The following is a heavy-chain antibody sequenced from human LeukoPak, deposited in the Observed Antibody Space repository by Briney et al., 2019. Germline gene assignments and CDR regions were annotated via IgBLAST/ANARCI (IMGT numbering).Heavy chain of an antibody. CDR3: ARAPRYCSGGSCHYFDY. J-gene: IGHJ4*02. Sequence: ASVKVSCKASGYTFTGYYMHWVRQAPGQGLEWMVWINPNSGGTNYAQKFQGRVTMTRDTSISTAYMELSRLRSDDTAVYYCARAPRYCSGGSCHYFDYWGQGTLVTVSS. CDR2: INPNSGGT. D-gene: IGHD2-15*01. CDR1: GYTFTGYY. V-gene: IGHV1-2*02.